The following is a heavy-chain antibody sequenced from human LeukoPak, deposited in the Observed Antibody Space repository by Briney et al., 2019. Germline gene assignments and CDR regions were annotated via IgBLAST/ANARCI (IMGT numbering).Heavy chain of an antibody. CDR3: ARDKGYYGSGSSFDY. V-gene: IGHV4-59*01. CDR2: IYYSGST. CDR1: GGSISSYY. Sequence: KPSETLSLTCTVSGGSISSYYWSWIRQPPGKGLEWIGYIYYSGSTNYNPSLKSRVTISVDTSKNQFSLKLSSVTAADTAVYYCARDKGYYGSGSSFDYWGQGTLVTVSS. D-gene: IGHD3-10*01. J-gene: IGHJ4*02.